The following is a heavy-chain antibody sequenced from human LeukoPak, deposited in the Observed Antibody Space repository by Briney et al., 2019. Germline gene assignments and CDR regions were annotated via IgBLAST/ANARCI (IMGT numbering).Heavy chain of an antibody. V-gene: IGHV3-23*01. CDR1: GFTFSSYA. CDR3: AKRDF. Sequence: GRSLRLSCAASGFTFSSYAMNWVRQAPGKGLEWVSSISGSGGTTYYAGSVKGRFTISRDNSKNTLFLQMNSLRADDTAIYYCAKRDFWGQGTLVIVSS. J-gene: IGHJ4*02. CDR2: ISGSGGTT.